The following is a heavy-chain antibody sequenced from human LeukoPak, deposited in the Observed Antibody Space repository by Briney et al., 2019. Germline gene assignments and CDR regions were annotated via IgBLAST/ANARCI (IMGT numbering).Heavy chain of an antibody. D-gene: IGHD3-3*01. CDR2: INHSGST. Sequence: GSLRLSCAASGFIFSSFSMNWIRQPPGKGLEWIGEINHSGSTNYNPSLKSRVTISVDTSKNQFSLKLSSVTAADTAVYYCARGRGRITIFGVVIKGFDYWGQGTLVTVSS. CDR3: ARGRGRITIFGVVIKGFDY. CDR1: GFIFSSFS. J-gene: IGHJ4*02. V-gene: IGHV4-34*01.